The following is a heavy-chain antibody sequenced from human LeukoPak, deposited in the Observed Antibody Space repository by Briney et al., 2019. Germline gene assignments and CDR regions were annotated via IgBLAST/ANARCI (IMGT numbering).Heavy chain of an antibody. D-gene: IGHD3-10*01. CDR2: IWYDGSNK. CDR1: GFTFSSYG. CDR3: AKPYGSGDPGFDP. Sequence: PGGSLRLSCAASGFTFSSYGMHWVRQAPGKGLEWVAVIWYDGSNKYYADSVKGRFTISRDNSKNTLYLQMNSLRAEDTAVYYCAKPYGSGDPGFDPWGQGTLVTVSS. J-gene: IGHJ5*02. V-gene: IGHV3-33*06.